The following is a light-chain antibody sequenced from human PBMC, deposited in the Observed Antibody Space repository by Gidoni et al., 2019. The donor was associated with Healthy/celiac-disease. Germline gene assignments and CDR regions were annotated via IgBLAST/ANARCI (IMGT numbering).Light chain of an antibody. CDR1: QSISSY. CDR2: AAS. CDR3: QQSYSTSLKA. V-gene: IGKV1-39*01. J-gene: IGKJ1*01. Sequence: DIQMTQSPSSLSASVGDSVTITCRASQSISSYLNWYQQKPGKAPKLLIYAASSLQSGVPSRFSGSGSGTDFTLTISSLQPEDFATYYCQQSYSTSLKAFGQGTKVEIK.